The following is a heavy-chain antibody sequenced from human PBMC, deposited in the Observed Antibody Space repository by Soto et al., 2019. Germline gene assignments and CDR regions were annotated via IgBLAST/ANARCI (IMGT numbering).Heavy chain of an antibody. CDR2: ISGSGGGT. D-gene: IGHD3-16*02. Sequence: PGGSLRLSCAASGFTFNNYAMSWVRQGPGKGLEWVSAISGSGGGTYYADSVKGRFTISRDNSKNTLYLQMNSLRAEDTAVYYCAKDLYEYIWGSYRSKGFDHWGQGIMVTVSS. V-gene: IGHV3-23*01. J-gene: IGHJ4*02. CDR3: AKDLYEYIWGSYRSKGFDH. CDR1: GFTFNNYA.